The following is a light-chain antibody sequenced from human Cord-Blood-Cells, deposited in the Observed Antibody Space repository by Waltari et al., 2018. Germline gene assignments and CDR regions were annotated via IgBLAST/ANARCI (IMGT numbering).Light chain of an antibody. CDR3: CSYAGSYTWV. V-gene: IGLV2-11*01. CDR1: SSDVGGYNY. Sequence: QSALTQPRPVSGFPGPSVTISCTGTSSDVGGYNYVSWYQQHPDKAPKLMIYDVSKRPSGVPDRFSGSKSGNTASLTISGLQAEDEADYYCCSYAGSYTWVFGGGTKLTVL. J-gene: IGLJ3*02. CDR2: DVS.